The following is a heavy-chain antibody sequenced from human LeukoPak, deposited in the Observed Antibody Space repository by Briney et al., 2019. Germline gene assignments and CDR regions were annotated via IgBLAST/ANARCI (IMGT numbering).Heavy chain of an antibody. J-gene: IGHJ4*02. CDR2: ISYDGSNK. Sequence: GGSLRLPCAASGFTFSSYGMHWVRQAPGKGLEWVAVISYDGSNKYYADSVKGRFTISRDNSKNTLYLQMNSLRAEDTAVYYCAKGRNEIVPAAIDYWGQGTLVTVSS. D-gene: IGHD2-2*01. V-gene: IGHV3-30*18. CDR3: AKGRNEIVPAAIDY. CDR1: GFTFSSYG.